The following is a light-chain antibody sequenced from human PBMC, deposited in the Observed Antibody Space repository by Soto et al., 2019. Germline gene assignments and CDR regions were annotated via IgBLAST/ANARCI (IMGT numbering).Light chain of an antibody. CDR3: RQCNDGTPIT. CDR2: GAS. V-gene: IGKV3D-15*01. J-gene: IGKJ5*01. Sequence: DIVVTQSPGTLYVSQGGRATLSCRDIQSICDTLAWYQLKPGRAPSHLIYGASTRATGVPARFSGSGSGTEFTLTINSLLYADFAVYYCRQCNDGTPITFGQGTRLEIK. CDR1: QSICDT.